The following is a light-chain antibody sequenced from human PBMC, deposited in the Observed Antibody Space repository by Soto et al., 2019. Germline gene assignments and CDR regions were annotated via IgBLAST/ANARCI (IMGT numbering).Light chain of an antibody. Sequence: EIVFTQSPATLSLSPGERVTLSCRASQSVSNSLAWYQQKPGQPPRLLIYDVSNRATGIPARFSGSGSGTDFTLTITSLEPEDLAVYFCHQRYNWPRVTFGQGTRLEIK. J-gene: IGKJ5*01. CDR3: HQRYNWPRVT. CDR1: QSVSNS. CDR2: DVS. V-gene: IGKV3-11*01.